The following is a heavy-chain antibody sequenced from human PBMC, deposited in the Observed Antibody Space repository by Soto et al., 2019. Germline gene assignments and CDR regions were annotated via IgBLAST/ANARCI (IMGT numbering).Heavy chain of an antibody. Sequence: QVKLVQSGAEVKKPGSSVKVSCKASGDTFSSYAISWVRQAPGQGLEWMGGIIPIFGTANYAQKFQGRVTITADESTSTAYMEVSSLRSEDTAVYYCARDGSGYRSRASPMDVWGQGTTVTVSS. CDR2: IIPIFGTA. CDR1: GDTFSSYA. CDR3: ARDGSGYRSRASPMDV. D-gene: IGHD3-22*01. J-gene: IGHJ6*02. V-gene: IGHV1-69*01.